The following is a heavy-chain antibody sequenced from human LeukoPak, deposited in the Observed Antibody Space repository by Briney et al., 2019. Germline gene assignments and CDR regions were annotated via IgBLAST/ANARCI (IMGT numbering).Heavy chain of an antibody. CDR3: AREERITIFGVVIRNYGMDV. CDR2: INPSGGST. CDR1: GYTLTSYY. J-gene: IGHJ6*02. V-gene: IGHV1-46*01. Sequence: EASVKVSCKASGYTLTSYYMHWVRQAPGQGLEWMGIINPSGGSTSYAQKFQGRVTMTRDTSTSTVYMELSSLRSEDTAVYYCAREERITIFGVVIRNYGMDVWGQGTTVTVSS. D-gene: IGHD3-3*01.